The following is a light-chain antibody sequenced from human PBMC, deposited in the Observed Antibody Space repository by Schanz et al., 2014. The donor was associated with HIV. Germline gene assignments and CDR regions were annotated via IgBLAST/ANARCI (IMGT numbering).Light chain of an antibody. J-gene: IGKJ1*01. CDR2: GVS. Sequence: EIVLTQSPATLSLSPGEGATLSCRASQSVSSNYLVWYQQKPGQAPRLLIYGVSSRATGSPDRFSGSGSGTDFTLTISRLEPEDFAVYYCQQYDISPPWTFGQGTKVEVK. CDR3: QQYDISPPWT. CDR1: QSVSSNY. V-gene: IGKV3-20*01.